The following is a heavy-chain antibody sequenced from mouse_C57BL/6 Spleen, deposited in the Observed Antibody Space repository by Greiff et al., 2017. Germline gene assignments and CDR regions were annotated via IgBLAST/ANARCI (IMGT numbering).Heavy chain of an antibody. CDR1: GYTFTSYW. Sequence: VQLQQPGAELVKPGASVKLSCKASGYTFTSYWMHWVKQRPGQGLEWIGMIHPNSGSTNYNEKFKSKATLTVEKSSSTAYMQLRSLTSEDSAVYYCAKIYYGNYGGVDYWGQGTSVTVSS. D-gene: IGHD2-1*01. CDR2: IHPNSGST. V-gene: IGHV1-64*01. J-gene: IGHJ4*01. CDR3: AKIYYGNYGGVDY.